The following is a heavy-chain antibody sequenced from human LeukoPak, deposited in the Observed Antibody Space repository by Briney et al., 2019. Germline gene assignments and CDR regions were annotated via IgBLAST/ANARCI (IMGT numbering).Heavy chain of an antibody. V-gene: IGHV3-49*03. J-gene: IGHJ5*02. CDR1: GFTFGDYA. Sequence: GGSLRLSCTASGFTFGDYAMSWFRQAPGKGLEWVGFIRSKAYGGTTEYAASVKGRFTISRDDSKSIAYLQMNSLKTEDTVVYYCTRALTAVAEDWFDPWGQGTLVTVSS. CDR3: TRALTAVAEDWFDP. D-gene: IGHD6-19*01. CDR2: IRSKAYGGTT.